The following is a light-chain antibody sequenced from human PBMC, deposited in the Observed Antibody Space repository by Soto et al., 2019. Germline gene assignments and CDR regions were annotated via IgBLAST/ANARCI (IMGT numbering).Light chain of an antibody. CDR3: QQYGSSSWT. V-gene: IGKV3-20*01. CDR2: GAS. Sequence: EIVLTQSPGTLSLSPGERATLSCSASQSVSSSYLAWYQQKPGQAPRLLIYGASSRATGIPERFSGGGSGTDFTLTISRLEPEDVAVYYCQQYGSSSWTFGQGTKVAIK. CDR1: QSVSSSY. J-gene: IGKJ1*01.